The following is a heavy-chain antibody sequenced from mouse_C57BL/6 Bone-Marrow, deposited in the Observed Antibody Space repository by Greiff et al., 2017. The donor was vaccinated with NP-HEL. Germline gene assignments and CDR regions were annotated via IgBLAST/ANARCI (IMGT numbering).Heavy chain of an antibody. J-gene: IGHJ4*01. Sequence: DVHLVESGGDLVKPGGSLKLSCAASGFTFSSYGMSWVRQTPDKRLEWVATISSGGSYTYYPDSVKGRFTISRDNAKNTLYLQMSSLKSEDTAMYYCARRYSNLYYAMDYWGQGTSVTVSS. D-gene: IGHD2-5*01. CDR3: ARRYSNLYYAMDY. CDR2: ISSGGSYT. CDR1: GFTFSSYG. V-gene: IGHV5-6*01.